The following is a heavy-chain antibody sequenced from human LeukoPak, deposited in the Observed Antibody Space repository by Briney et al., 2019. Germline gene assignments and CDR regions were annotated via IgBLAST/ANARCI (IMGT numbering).Heavy chain of an antibody. CDR3: ARYSSSWYVGDAFDI. CDR2: IYYSGST. CDR1: GGSISSYY. J-gene: IGHJ3*02. Sequence: PLETLSLTCTVSGGSISSYYWSWIRQPPGKGLEWIGYIYYSGSTNYNPSLKSRVTISVDTSKNQFSLKLSSVTAADTAVYYCARYSSSWYVGDAFDIWGQGTMVTVSS. D-gene: IGHD6-13*01. V-gene: IGHV4-59*08.